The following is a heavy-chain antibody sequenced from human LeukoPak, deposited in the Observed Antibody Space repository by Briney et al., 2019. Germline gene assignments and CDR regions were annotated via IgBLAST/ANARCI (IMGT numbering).Heavy chain of an antibody. J-gene: IGHJ4*02. CDR1: GFTFSSYG. D-gene: IGHD2-21*02. CDR3: AKHDGPIVVVTAKCDY. V-gene: IGHV3-30*18. Sequence: PGGSLRLSCAASGFTFSSYGMHWVRQAPGKGLEWLAVISSDGGRIYYADSVKGRFTISRDNSKNTLYLQLNSLRAEDTAVYYCAKHDGPIVVVTAKCDYWGQGTLVTVSS. CDR2: ISSDGGRI.